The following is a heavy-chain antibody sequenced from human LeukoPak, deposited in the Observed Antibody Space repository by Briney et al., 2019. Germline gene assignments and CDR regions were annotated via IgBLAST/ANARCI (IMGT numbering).Heavy chain of an antibody. CDR3: ASKMSGYSYGFDY. CDR1: GGSISSYY. Sequence: SETLSLTCTVSGGSISSYYWSWIRQPPGKGLEWTGYIYYSGSTNYNPSLKSRVTISVDTSKNQFSLKLSSVTAADTAVYYCASKMSGYSYGFDYWGQGTLVTVSS. J-gene: IGHJ4*02. CDR2: IYYSGST. V-gene: IGHV4-59*01. D-gene: IGHD5-18*01.